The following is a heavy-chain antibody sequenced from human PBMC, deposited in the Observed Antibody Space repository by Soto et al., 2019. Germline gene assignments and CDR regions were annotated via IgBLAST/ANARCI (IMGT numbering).Heavy chain of an antibody. CDR2: IIPILGIA. V-gene: IGHV1-69*02. CDR3: ASSLNCSGTSCYHYWYFDL. J-gene: IGHJ2*01. CDR1: GGTFSSYT. D-gene: IGHD2-2*01. Sequence: QVQLVQSGAEVKKPGSSVKVSCKASGGTFSSYTISWVRQAPGQGLEWMGRIIPILGIANYAQKFQGRVTITADKSTSTAYMELSSLRSEDTAVYYCASSLNCSGTSCYHYWYFDLWGRGTLVTVSS.